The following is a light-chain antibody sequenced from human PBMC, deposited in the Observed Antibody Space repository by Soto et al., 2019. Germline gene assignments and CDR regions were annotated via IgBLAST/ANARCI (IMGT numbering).Light chain of an antibody. CDR2: EVS. Sequence: QSALTQPASVSGSPGQSITISRTGTSSDVGSYNLVSWYQQHPGKAPKLMIYEVSERPSGVSNRFSGSKSGNTASLTISGLQAEDEADYYCCSYAGSSTWVFGGGTKVTVL. J-gene: IGLJ3*02. CDR1: SSDVGSYNL. V-gene: IGLV2-23*02. CDR3: CSYAGSSTWV.